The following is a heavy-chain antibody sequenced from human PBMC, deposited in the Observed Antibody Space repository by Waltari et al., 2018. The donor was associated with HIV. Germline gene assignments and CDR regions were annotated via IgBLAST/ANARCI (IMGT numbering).Heavy chain of an antibody. D-gene: IGHD3-22*01. J-gene: IGHJ4*02. Sequence: EVQLVESGGDLVKPGGCLRRSCAASGFTFSNAWMSWVRQAPGKGPEWVGRIKSKADGGTTDYAAPVKGRFTISRDDSKNTLYLQMNSLRFEDTAVYYCTTDEFYYGNSGYFDYWGQGTLVTVSS. V-gene: IGHV3-15*05. CDR1: GFTFSNAW. CDR3: TTDEFYYGNSGYFDY. CDR2: IKSKADGGTT.